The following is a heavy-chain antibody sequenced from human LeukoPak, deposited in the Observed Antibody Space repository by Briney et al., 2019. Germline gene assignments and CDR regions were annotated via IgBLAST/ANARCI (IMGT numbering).Heavy chain of an antibody. J-gene: IGHJ4*02. D-gene: IGHD4-17*01. CDR2: INPNSGGT. CDR3: AKEIWLTVTTPGWTYFDY. Sequence: ASVKVSCKASGYTFTGYYMHWVRQAPGQGLEWMGWINPNSGGTNYAQKFQGRVTMTRDTSISTAYMELSRLRSDDTAVYYCAKEIWLTVTTPGWTYFDYWGQGTLVTVSS. CDR1: GYTFTGYY. V-gene: IGHV1-2*02.